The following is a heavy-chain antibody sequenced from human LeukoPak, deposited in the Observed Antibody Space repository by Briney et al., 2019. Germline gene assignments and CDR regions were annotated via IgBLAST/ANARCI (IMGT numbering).Heavy chain of an antibody. V-gene: IGHV3-33*01. D-gene: IGHD2-2*01. CDR3: AREAVPAAFYYYYYGMDV. CDR1: GFTFSSYG. J-gene: IGHJ6*02. Sequence: GSLRLSCAASGFTFSSYGMHWVRQAPGKGLEWVAVIWYDGSNKYYADSVKGRFTISRDNSKNTLYLQMNSLRAEDTAVYYCAREAVPAAFYYYYYGMDVWGQGTTVTVSS. CDR2: IWYDGSNK.